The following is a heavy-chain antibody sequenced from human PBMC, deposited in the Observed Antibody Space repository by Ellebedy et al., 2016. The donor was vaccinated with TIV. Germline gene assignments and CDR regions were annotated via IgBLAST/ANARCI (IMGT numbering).Heavy chain of an antibody. D-gene: IGHD6-6*01. CDR1: GFTFDDYA. J-gene: IGHJ4*02. Sequence: GGSLRLSXAASGFTFDDYAMHWVRQAPGKGLEWVSGISWNSGSIGYADSVKGRFTISRDNAKNSLYLQMNSLRAEDTAVYYCARVEYSSSSEDYWGQGTLVTVSS. V-gene: IGHV3-9*01. CDR2: ISWNSGSI. CDR3: ARVEYSSSSEDY.